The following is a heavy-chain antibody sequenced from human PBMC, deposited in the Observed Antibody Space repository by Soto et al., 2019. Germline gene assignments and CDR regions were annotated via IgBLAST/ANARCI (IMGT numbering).Heavy chain of an antibody. CDR3: AKDRESSGWYGLFDY. CDR2: ISGSGGST. D-gene: IGHD6-19*01. Sequence: EVQLLESGGGLVQPGGSLRLSCAASGFTFSSYAMSWVRQAPGKGLEWVSAISGSGGSTYYADSVKGRFTISRDNSKSTLYLQMNSLRAEDTAVYYCAKDRESSGWYGLFDYWGQGTLVTVSS. V-gene: IGHV3-23*01. CDR1: GFTFSSYA. J-gene: IGHJ4*02.